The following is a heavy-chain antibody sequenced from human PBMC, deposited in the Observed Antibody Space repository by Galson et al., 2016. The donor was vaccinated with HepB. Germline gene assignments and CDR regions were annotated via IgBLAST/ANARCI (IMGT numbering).Heavy chain of an antibody. D-gene: IGHD3-9*01. V-gene: IGHV3-30*18. CDR2: ISYDGSHK. Sequence: SLRLSCAASGFTFSSYAMHWVRQAPGEGLEWVAVISYDGSHKYYAASVKGRFTISRDNSKNTLSLQMNSLRAEDTAVYYCVKNDILAGYSAFDYWGQGTLVTVSS. J-gene: IGHJ4*02. CDR1: GFTFSSYA. CDR3: VKNDILAGYSAFDY.